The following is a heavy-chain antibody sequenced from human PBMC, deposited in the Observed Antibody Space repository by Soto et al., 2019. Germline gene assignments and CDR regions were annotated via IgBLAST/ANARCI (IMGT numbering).Heavy chain of an antibody. D-gene: IGHD3-10*01. CDR3: ARGVGSGSYYNQYNWFDP. CDR2: INVYNGNT. V-gene: IGHV1-18*01. J-gene: IGHJ5*02. CDR1: GYTFTNYG. Sequence: QVQLVLSGGEVKKPGASVKVSCKASGYTFTNYGISWVRQAPGQGLEWMGWINVYNGNTKYAQKVQGRVTMTTDTSTSTAYMELRILRSDDTAVYYCARGVGSGSYYNQYNWFDPWGQGTLVTVSS.